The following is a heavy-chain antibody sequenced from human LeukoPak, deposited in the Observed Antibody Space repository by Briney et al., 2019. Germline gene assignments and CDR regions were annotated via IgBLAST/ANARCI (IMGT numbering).Heavy chain of an antibody. Sequence: PSETLSLTCTVSGGSISSYYWSWIRQPPGKGLEWIGYIYYSGSTNYKPSLKSRVTISVDTSKNQFSLKLSSVTAADTAVYYCAQSGAYYYYMDVWGKGTTVTVSS. J-gene: IGHJ6*03. CDR2: IYYSGST. CDR3: AQSGAYYYYMDV. V-gene: IGHV4-59*01. D-gene: IGHD2-8*02. CDR1: GGSISSYY.